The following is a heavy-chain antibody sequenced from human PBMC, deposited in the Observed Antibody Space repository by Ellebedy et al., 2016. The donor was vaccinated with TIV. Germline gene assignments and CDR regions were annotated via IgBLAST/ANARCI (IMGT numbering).Heavy chain of an antibody. D-gene: IGHD3-22*01. CDR2: INPSGGST. CDR1: GYTFTSYY. Sequence: ASVKVSCXASGYTFTSYYMHWVRQAPGQGLEWMGIINPSGGSTSYAQKFQGRVTMTRDTSTSTVYMELSSLRSEDTAVYYCARGGPGDSGYYPGDAFDIWGQGTMVTVSS. CDR3: ARGGPGDSGYYPGDAFDI. V-gene: IGHV1-46*01. J-gene: IGHJ3*02.